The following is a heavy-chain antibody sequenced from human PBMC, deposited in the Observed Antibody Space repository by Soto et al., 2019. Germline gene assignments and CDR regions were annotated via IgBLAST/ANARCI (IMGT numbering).Heavy chain of an antibody. D-gene: IGHD3-9*01. CDR3: ARAPVYDILTGYRKYFDY. CDR2: IYYSGTT. J-gene: IGHJ4*02. CDR1: GGSISSGDYF. Sequence: SETLSLTCTVSGGSISSGDYFWSWIRQAPGKGLEWIGYIYYSGTTYYNPSLKSRVTISSDTSKNQYSLKLSSATAADTAVYYCARAPVYDILTGYRKYFDYWGRGILVTVSS. V-gene: IGHV4-30-4*01.